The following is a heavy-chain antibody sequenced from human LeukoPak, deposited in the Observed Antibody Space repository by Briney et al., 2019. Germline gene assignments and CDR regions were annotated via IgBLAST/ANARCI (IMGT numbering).Heavy chain of an antibody. CDR1: GGSISSSSYY. Sequence: KTSETLSLTCTVSGGSISSSSYYWGWIRQPPGKGLEWIGSIYYSGSTYYNPSLKSRVTISVDTSKNQFSLKLSSVTAADTAVCYCARVVSSRDHRLFDYWGQGTLVTVSS. J-gene: IGHJ4*02. D-gene: IGHD3-16*02. V-gene: IGHV4-39*07. CDR2: IYYSGST. CDR3: ARVVSSRDHRLFDY.